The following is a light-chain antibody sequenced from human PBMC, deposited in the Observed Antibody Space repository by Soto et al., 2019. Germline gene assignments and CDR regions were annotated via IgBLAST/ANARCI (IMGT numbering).Light chain of an antibody. J-gene: IGLJ1*01. CDR2: DSN. CDR3: QSYVTSLSGLYV. CDR1: SANIGAGMD. V-gene: IGLV1-40*01. Sequence: QSVLTQPPSVSGAPGQRVTISCTGSSANIGAGMDVHWYRQLPGTAPKFLISDSNHRPSGVPDRFSVSKSGASASLAITGLRAEDEGDDFCQSYVTSLSGLYVFGTGTKVTVL.